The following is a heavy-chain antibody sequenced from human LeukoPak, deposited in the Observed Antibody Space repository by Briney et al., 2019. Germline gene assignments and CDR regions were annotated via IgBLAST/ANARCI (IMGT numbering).Heavy chain of an antibody. D-gene: IGHD6-19*01. J-gene: IGHJ5*02. CDR2: INPNSGGT. CDR1: GYTFTGYY. Sequence: ASVKVSCKASGYTFTGYYMHWVRQAPGQGLEWMGWINPNSGGTNYAQKFQGRVTMTRDTSISTAYMELSRLRSDDTAVYYCARDPPRIAVAGRYWFDPWGQGTLVTVSS. V-gene: IGHV1-2*02. CDR3: ARDPPRIAVAGRYWFDP.